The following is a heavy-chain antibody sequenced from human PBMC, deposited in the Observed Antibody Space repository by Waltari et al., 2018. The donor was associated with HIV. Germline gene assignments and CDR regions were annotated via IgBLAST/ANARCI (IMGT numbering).Heavy chain of an antibody. J-gene: IGHJ4*02. CDR1: GFTFSSYS. CDR3: ASDPPPFEYSSPRAHY. CDR2: ISSSSSYI. Sequence: EVQLVESGGGLVKPGGSLRLSCAASGFTFSSYSMNWVRQAPGKGLEWVSSISSSSSYIYYADSVKGRFTISRDNAKNSLYLQMNSLRAEDTAVYYCASDPPPFEYSSPRAHYWGQGTLVTVSS. V-gene: IGHV3-21*01. D-gene: IGHD6-6*01.